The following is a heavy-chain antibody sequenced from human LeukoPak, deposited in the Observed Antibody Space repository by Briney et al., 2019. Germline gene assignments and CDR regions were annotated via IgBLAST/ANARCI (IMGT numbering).Heavy chain of an antibody. CDR2: TYYSGST. CDR3: AFSTKWIQLWSNYFDY. Sequence: SQTLSLTCTVSGGSITSGGYYWSWIRQHPGKGLEWIGNTYYSGSTHYNPSLKRRLTISVDTSKNQFSLKLSSVTAADTAVYYCAFSTKWIQLWSNYFDYWGQGTLVTVSS. CDR1: GGSITSGGYY. D-gene: IGHD5-18*01. J-gene: IGHJ4*02. V-gene: IGHV4-31*03.